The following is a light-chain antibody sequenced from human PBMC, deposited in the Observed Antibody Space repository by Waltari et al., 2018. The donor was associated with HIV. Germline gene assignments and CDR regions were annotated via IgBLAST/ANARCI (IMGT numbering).Light chain of an antibody. J-gene: IGLJ2*01. CDR2: SNK. CDR1: SSTIGSNT. CDR3: AAWDGSLNGHVV. Sequence: QSVLTQPPSASGTPGQRVTISCSGSSSTIGSNTVNWYQQLPGTAPKLLIYSNKQRPSGVPDRCSGSKSGTSASLAISGLQSEDEADYYCAAWDGSLNGHVVFGGGTKLTVL. V-gene: IGLV1-44*01.